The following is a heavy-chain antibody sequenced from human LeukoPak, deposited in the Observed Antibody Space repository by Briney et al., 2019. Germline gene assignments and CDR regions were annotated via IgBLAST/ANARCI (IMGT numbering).Heavy chain of an antibody. D-gene: IGHD6-13*01. CDR1: GGSFSGYC. CDR3: ARGGIAAAGTSFRDYYYYGMDV. J-gene: IGHJ6*02. Sequence: SETLSLTCAVYGGSFSGYCWSWIRQPPGKGLEWIGEINHSGSTNYNPSLKSRVTISVDTSKNQFSLKLSSVTAADTAVYYCARGGIAAAGTSFRDYYYYGMDVWGQGTTVTVSS. CDR2: INHSGST. V-gene: IGHV4-34*01.